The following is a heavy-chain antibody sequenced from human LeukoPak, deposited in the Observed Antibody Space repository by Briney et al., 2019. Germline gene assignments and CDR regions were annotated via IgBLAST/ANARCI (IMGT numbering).Heavy chain of an antibody. CDR1: GGSISSYY. CDR2: IYYSGST. V-gene: IGHV4-59*01. J-gene: IGHJ4*02. Sequence: SETLSLTCTVSGGSISSYYWSWIRQPPGKGLEWIGCIYYSGSTNYNPSLKSRVTISVDTSKNQFSLKLSSVTAADTAVYYCARESSSGWVHAFDYWGQGTLVTVSS. D-gene: IGHD6-19*01. CDR3: ARESSSGWVHAFDY.